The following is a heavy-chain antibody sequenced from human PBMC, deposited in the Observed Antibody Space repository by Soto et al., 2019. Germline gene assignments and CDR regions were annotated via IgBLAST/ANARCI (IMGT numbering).Heavy chain of an antibody. V-gene: IGHV3-23*01. CDR3: AKDSANYYDSSGYID. Sequence: EVQVLESGGGLVQPGGSLRLSCAASGFTFSRYAMNWVRQAPGKGLEWVSAISGRGSSTYYADSVKGRFTISRDTSNNALYLQMNSLRVEDTAVYFCAKDSANYYDSSGYIDWGRGTLVTVSS. CDR1: GFTFSRYA. CDR2: ISGRGSST. D-gene: IGHD3-22*01. J-gene: IGHJ4*02.